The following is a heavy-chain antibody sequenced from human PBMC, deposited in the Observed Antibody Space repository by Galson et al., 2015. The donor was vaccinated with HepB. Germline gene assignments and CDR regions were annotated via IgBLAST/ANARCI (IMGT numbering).Heavy chain of an antibody. CDR1: GFTFSSYG. J-gene: IGHJ4*02. CDR2: ISYDGSNK. Sequence: SLRLSCAASGFTFSSYGMHWVRQAPGKGLEWVAVISYDGSNKYYADSVKGRFTISRDNSKNTLYLQMNSLRAEDTAVYYCAKELCGGDCYSVDYWGQGTLVTVSS. V-gene: IGHV3-30*18. CDR3: AKELCGGDCYSVDY. D-gene: IGHD2-21*02.